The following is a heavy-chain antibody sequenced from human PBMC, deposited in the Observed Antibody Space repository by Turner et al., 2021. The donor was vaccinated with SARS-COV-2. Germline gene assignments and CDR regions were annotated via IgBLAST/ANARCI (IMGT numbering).Heavy chain of an antibody. CDR3: ARDKGEGSSGWLIPSGSYYFDY. V-gene: IGHV3-33*01. Sequence: QVQLVESGGGVVQPGRSLRLSCAASGFTFSSYGMHWVRQAPGKGLEWVAFIWYDVSNKYYADSVKGRFTISRDNSKNTLYLQMNSLRAEDTAVYYCARDKGEGSSGWLIPSGSYYFDYWGQGTLVTVSS. CDR1: GFTFSSYG. D-gene: IGHD6-19*01. CDR2: IWYDVSNK. J-gene: IGHJ4*02.